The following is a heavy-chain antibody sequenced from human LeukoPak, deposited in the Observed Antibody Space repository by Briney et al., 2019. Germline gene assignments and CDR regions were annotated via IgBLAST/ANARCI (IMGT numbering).Heavy chain of an antibody. J-gene: IGHJ6*03. D-gene: IGHD6-13*01. V-gene: IGHV4-38-2*01. Sequence: PSETLCLTCAVSGYSISSGYYWIWIRQPPGKGLEWIGSLYHSDSIYYNPSLESRVTMSVDTSKNQFSLKLSFVTAADTAVYYCARQHDSYHYYYVDVWGTGTTVTVSS. CDR1: GYSISSGYY. CDR3: ARQHDSYHYYYVDV. CDR2: LYHSDSI.